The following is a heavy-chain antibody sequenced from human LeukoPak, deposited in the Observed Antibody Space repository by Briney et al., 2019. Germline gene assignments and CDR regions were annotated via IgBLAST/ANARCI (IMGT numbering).Heavy chain of an antibody. J-gene: IGHJ4*02. CDR2: ISSSSSTI. CDR3: ARAADYFDY. CDR1: RFTFSTYS. Sequence: GGSLRLSCAASRFTFSTYSMNWVRQAPGKGLEWVSYISSSSSTIYYADSVKGRFTISRDNAKIPLYLQMNSLRAEDTAVYYCARAADYFDYWGQGTLVTVSS. V-gene: IGHV3-48*01.